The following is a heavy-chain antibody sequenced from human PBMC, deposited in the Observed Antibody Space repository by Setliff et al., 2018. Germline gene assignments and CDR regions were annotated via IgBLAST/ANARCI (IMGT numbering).Heavy chain of an antibody. CDR3: AKDDWAMATIRFVFGSFDY. CDR1: GYTFTSYY. Sequence: ASVKVSCKASGYTFTSYYMHWVRQAPGQGLEWMGIINPSGGSTSYAQKFQGRVTMTRDTSTSTVYMELSSLRSEDTAVYYCAKDDWAMATIRFVFGSFDYWGQGTLVTVSS. CDR2: INPSGGST. D-gene: IGHD5-12*01. J-gene: IGHJ4*02. V-gene: IGHV1-46*01.